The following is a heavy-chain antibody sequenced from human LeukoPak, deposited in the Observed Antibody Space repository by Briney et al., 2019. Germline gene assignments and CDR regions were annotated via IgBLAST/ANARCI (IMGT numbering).Heavy chain of an antibody. J-gene: IGHJ4*02. D-gene: IGHD2-15*01. CDR3: AKTTTGYSSGRYPAWPIDY. CDR2: IFGSGGSA. Sequence: PGGSLRLSCAASGFTFDSYAMYWVRQAPGKGLEWVSGIFGSGGSAHYADSVKGRFTISRDDSKNTVYLQMDSLRAEDTATYYCAKTTTGYSSGRYPAWPIDYWGQGTLVTVSS. V-gene: IGHV3-23*01. CDR1: GFTFDSYA.